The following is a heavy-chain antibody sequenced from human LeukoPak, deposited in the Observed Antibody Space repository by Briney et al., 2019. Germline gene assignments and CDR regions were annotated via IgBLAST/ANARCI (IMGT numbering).Heavy chain of an antibody. Sequence: ASETVSFTASGYTFTSYGISWVCHAQGQGLERVGWISAYNGNTNYAQELQGRVTMTTHTSTSTAYTELKSLRSDHTSVYYCAKTDDFWSGYSFDYWGEGTLVTVSS. J-gene: IGHJ4*02. CDR3: AKTDDFWSGYSFDY. CDR2: ISAYNGNT. CDR1: GYTFTSYG. D-gene: IGHD3-3*01. V-gene: IGHV1-18*01.